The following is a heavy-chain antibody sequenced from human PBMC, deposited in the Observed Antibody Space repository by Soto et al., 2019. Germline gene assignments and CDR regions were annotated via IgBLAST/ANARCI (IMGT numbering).Heavy chain of an antibody. CDR1: GGSISSYY. Sequence: PSETLSLTCTVSGGSISSYYWSWIRQPPGKGLEWIGYIYYSGSTNYNPSLKSRVTISVDTSKNQFSLKLSSVTAADTAVYYCARTLKYDFWSGYSWFDPWGQGTLVTVSS. V-gene: IGHV4-59*01. J-gene: IGHJ5*02. CDR3: ARTLKYDFWSGYSWFDP. D-gene: IGHD3-3*01. CDR2: IYYSGST.